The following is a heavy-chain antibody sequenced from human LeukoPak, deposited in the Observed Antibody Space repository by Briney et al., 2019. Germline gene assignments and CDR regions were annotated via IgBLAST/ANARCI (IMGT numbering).Heavy chain of an antibody. CDR3: ARVKSSGFHY. CDR1: GFTVSSNY. J-gene: IGHJ4*02. D-gene: IGHD3-22*01. CDR2: IYSGGST. V-gene: IGHV3-53*01. Sequence: GGSLGLSCAASGFTVSSNYMSWVRQAPGKGLEWVSVIYSGGSTYYSDSVKGRFTISRDNSKNTLYLQMNSLRAEDTAVYYCARVKSSGFHYWGQGTLVTVSS.